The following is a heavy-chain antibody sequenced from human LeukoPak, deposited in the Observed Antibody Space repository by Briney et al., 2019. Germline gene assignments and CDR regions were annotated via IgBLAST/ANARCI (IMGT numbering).Heavy chain of an antibody. D-gene: IGHD3-22*01. CDR3: ARVRGLTDSSGSLYYFDY. V-gene: IGHV3-23*01. Sequence: GGSLRLSCAASGFTFSSYAMSWVRQAPGKGLEWVSAISGSGGSTYYADSVKGRFTISRDNSKNTLYLQMNSLRAEDTAVYYCARVRGLTDSSGSLYYFDYWGQGTLVTVSS. CDR1: GFTFSSYA. CDR2: ISGSGGST. J-gene: IGHJ4*02.